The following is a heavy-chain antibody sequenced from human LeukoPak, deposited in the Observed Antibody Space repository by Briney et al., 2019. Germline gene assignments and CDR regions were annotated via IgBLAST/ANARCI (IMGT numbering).Heavy chain of an antibody. D-gene: IGHD3-22*01. V-gene: IGHV3-21*01. CDR1: GFTFSSYS. CDR2: MSSSSKYI. J-gene: IGHJ4*02. CDR3: ARDYSSGWHFDY. Sequence: PGGSLRLSCAASGFTFSSYSMNWVRQAPGKGLEWVSSMSSSSKYIYYADSVKGRFTISRDNAKNSLYLQMDSLRAEDTAVYYCARDYSSGWHFDYWGQGTLVTVSS.